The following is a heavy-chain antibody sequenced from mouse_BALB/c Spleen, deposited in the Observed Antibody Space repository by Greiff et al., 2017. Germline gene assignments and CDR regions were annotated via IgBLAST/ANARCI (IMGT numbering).Heavy chain of an antibody. CDR1: GYTFTSYW. CDR2: IYPSDSYT. CDR3: TRGGYGY. J-gene: IGHJ2*01. Sequence: QVQLQQPGAELVRPGASVKLSCKASGYTFTSYWINWVKQRPGQGLEWIGNIYPSDSYTNYNQKFKDKATLTVDKSSSTAYMQLSSPTSEDSAVYYCTRGGYGYWGQGTTLTVSS. D-gene: IGHD2-14*01. V-gene: IGHV1-69*02.